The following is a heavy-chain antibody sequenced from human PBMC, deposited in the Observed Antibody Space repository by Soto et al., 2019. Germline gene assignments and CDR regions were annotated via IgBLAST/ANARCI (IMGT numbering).Heavy chain of an antibody. J-gene: IGHJ4*02. CDR2: IYYSGST. CDR1: GGSISSYY. CDR3: SMSSCLWVGLVWVSSPRYFDY. D-gene: IGHD3-16*01. V-gene: IGHV4-59*01. Sequence: SETLSLTCTVSGGSISSYYWSWIRQPPGKGLEWIGYIYYSGSTNYNPSLKSRVTISVDTSKNQFSLNLSSVTAADTASAYFSMSSCLWVGLVWVSSPRYFDYWGQGTLVTVSS.